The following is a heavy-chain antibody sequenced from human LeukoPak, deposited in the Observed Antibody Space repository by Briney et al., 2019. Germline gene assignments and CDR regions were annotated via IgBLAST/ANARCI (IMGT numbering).Heavy chain of an antibody. V-gene: IGHV3-30*18. CDR3: AKAKGGSTNYYLPFDS. J-gene: IGHJ4*02. CDR1: GFTFMSYG. CDR2: ISYDGSNK. D-gene: IGHD3-10*01. Sequence: PGGSLRLSCAASGFTFMSYGMHWVRQAPGKGLEWVAVISYDGSNKYYADSVKGRFTISRDRFKNTLYLQMNSLRTEDTAVYHCAKAKGGSTNYYLPFDSWGQGTLVTISS.